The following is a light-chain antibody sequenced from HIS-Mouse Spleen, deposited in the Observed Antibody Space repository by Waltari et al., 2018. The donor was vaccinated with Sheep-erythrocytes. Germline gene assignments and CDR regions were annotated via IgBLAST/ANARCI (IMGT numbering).Light chain of an antibody. Sequence: DVVMPQSPLSLPVTLGQPASLSCRSRQSLVYSDGNTYLNWFQQRPGQSPRRLIYKVSNRDSGVPDRFSGSGSGTDFTLKISRVEAEDVGVYYCMQGTHWLYTFGQGTKLEIK. CDR2: KVS. CDR1: QSLVYSDGNTY. V-gene: IGKV2-30*01. J-gene: IGKJ2*01. CDR3: MQGTHWLYT.